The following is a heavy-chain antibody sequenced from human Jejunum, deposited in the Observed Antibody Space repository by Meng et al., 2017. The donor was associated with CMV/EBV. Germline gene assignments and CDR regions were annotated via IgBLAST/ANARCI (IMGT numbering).Heavy chain of an antibody. V-gene: IGHV3-53*01. Sequence: CAASGLTVSSSYLSWVRQAPGKGLEWVSVIYSTGGTYYADSVRGRFAISRDNSKSTVILQMNSLRVEDTAVYFCARASLHTHMDVWGQGTTVTVSS. D-gene: IGHD5/OR15-5a*01. CDR3: ARASLHTHMDV. J-gene: IGHJ6*02. CDR2: IYSTGGT. CDR1: GLTVSSSY.